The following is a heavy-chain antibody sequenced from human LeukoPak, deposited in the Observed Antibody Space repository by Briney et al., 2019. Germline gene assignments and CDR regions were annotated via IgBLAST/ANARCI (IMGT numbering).Heavy chain of an antibody. CDR1: GGSINSGTFY. CDR3: ARRSDSGSDDGEDYFDY. V-gene: IGHV4-39*01. J-gene: IGHJ4*02. CDR2: MYYDGSS. D-gene: IGHD1-26*01. Sequence: NPSETLSLTCTVSGGSINSGTFYWGWIRQPPGKGLEWIGSMYYDGSSYYNPSLKSRVTTSVDTSKNQFSLKLTSVTAADTAVYFCARRSDSGSDDGEDYFDYWGQGTLVTVFS.